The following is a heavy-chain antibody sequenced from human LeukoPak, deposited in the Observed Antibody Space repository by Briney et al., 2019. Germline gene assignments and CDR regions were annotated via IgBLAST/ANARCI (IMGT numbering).Heavy chain of an antibody. Sequence: SETLSLTCTVSGGSISSSSYYWGWIRQPPGKGLEWIGSIYYSGSTYYNPSLKSRVTISVDTSKNQFSLKLSSVTAADTAVYYCARDVVWGQAAAGTFDYWGQGTLVTVPS. CDR1: GGSISSSSYY. V-gene: IGHV4-39*07. CDR3: ARDVVWGQAAAGTFDY. J-gene: IGHJ4*02. CDR2: IYYSGST. D-gene: IGHD6-13*01.